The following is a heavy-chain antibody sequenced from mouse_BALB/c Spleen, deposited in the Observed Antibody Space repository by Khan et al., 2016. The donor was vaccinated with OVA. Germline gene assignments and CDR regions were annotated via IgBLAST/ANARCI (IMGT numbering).Heavy chain of an antibody. CDR1: GFNIKDTY. V-gene: IGHV14-3*02. Sequence: VQLQQPGAELVKPGASVKLSCTASGFNIKDTYMHWVKQRPEQGLEGFGRIDPANGNTNYDPKFQGKATITADTSSNTAYLQLNSLTSEDTAGYYCARIDAWGQGTTLTVSS. J-gene: IGHJ2*01. CDR2: IDPANGNT. CDR3: ARIDA.